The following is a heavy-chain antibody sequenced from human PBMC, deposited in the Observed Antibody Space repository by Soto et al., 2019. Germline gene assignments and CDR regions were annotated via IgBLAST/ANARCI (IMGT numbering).Heavy chain of an antibody. V-gene: IGHV3-33*01. CDR2: IWDDGSNK. Sequence: QVQLVESGGGVVQPGRSLRLSCAASGFTFSSYGMHWVRQAPGKGLEWVAVIWDDGSNKYYADSVKGRFTISRDNSKNTLYLQMNSLRAEDTAVYYCARDLELERRGYYYYGMDVWGQGTTVTVSS. CDR3: ARDLELERRGYYYYGMDV. J-gene: IGHJ6*02. CDR1: GFTFSSYG. D-gene: IGHD1-1*01.